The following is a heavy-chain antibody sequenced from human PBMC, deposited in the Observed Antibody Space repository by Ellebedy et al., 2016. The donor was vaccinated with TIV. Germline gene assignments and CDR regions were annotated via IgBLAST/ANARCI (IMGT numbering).Heavy chain of an antibody. CDR1: GFSFRTYW. Sequence: GESLKISCSASGFSFRTYWMSWVRQAPGKGLEWVANINHDGSLINYVASVKGRFTISRDNARDSLYLQMNSLRAEDTAVYYCATCLYSSSSGSGDYWGQGTLVTVSS. CDR3: ATCLYSSSSGSGDY. V-gene: IGHV3-7*01. J-gene: IGHJ4*02. D-gene: IGHD6-6*01. CDR2: INHDGSLI.